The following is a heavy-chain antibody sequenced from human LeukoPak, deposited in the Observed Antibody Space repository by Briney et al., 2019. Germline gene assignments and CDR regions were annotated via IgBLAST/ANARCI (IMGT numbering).Heavy chain of an antibody. CDR3: ARDTQIHKDPTGYSSSWSAYYYYYMDV. J-gene: IGHJ6*03. CDR1: GGSISSYY. D-gene: IGHD6-13*01. CDR2: IYTSGTT. Sequence: SETLSLTCTVSGGSISSYYWSWIRQPAGKGREWIGRIYTSGTTTYNPSLKRRVTMSVDTSKNQFSLKLSSVTAADTAVYYCARDTQIHKDPTGYSSSWSAYYYYYMDVWGKGTTVTVSS. V-gene: IGHV4-4*07.